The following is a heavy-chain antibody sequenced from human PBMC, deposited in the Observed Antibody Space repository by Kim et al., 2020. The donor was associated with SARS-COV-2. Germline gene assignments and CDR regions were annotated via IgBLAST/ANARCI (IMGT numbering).Heavy chain of an antibody. D-gene: IGHD5-18*01. CDR3: ARHSRRHTYGRFDP. CDR1: GGSISSSDYF. Sequence: SETLSLTCTVSGGSISSSDYFWGWIRQPPGKGLEYIGGIYYSGSTYYNPSLKSRVTISIDTSKNHFSLKLGSVTAADTAVYYCARHSRRHTYGRFDPWGQGTLVTVSS. V-gene: IGHV4-39*01. J-gene: IGHJ5*02. CDR2: IYYSGST.